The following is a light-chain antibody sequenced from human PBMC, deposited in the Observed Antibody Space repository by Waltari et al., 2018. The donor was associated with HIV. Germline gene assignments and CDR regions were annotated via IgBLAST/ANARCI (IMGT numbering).Light chain of an antibody. CDR3: QQYGSSLWT. CDR2: GAS. V-gene: IGKV3-20*01. J-gene: IGKJ1*01. Sequence: EIVLTQSPGTLSLSPGERATLSCRASQSVSSSYLAWSQQQPGQAPRLLIYGASSRATGIPDRFSGSVSGTDFTLTISRLEPEDFAVYYCQQYGSSLWTFGQGTKVEIK. CDR1: QSVSSSY.